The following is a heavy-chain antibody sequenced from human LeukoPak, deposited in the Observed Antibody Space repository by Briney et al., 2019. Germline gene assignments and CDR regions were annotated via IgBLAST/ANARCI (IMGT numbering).Heavy chain of an antibody. D-gene: IGHD6-13*01. V-gene: IGHV1-2*02. J-gene: IGHJ4*02. CDR3: ARDKGIAAAGIDY. CDR1: GYTFTGYY. CDR2: INPNSGGT. Sequence: GASVKVSCKASGYTFTGYYMHWVRQAPGQGLEWTGWINPNSGGTNYAQKFQGRVTMTRDTSISTAYMELSRLRSDDTAVYYCARDKGIAAAGIDYWGQGTLVTVSS.